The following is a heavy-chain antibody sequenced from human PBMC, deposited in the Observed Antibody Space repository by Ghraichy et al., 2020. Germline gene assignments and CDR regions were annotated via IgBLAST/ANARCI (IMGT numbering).Heavy chain of an antibody. Sequence: SQTLSLTCAISGDSVSSNSAAWNWIRQSPSRGLEWLGRTYYRSKWFNDYAVSVNSRITINPDTSKNQFSLQLNSVTPEETAMYYCAGVLKAAAGAFDLWDRGTLVTVSS. CDR1: GDSVSSNSAA. CDR2: TYYRSKWFN. CDR3: AGVLKAAAGAFDL. V-gene: IGHV6-1*01. J-gene: IGHJ2*01. D-gene: IGHD6-13*01.